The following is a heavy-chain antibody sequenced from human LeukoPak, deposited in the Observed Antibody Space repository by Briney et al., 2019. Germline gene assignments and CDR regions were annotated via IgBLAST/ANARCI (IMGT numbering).Heavy chain of an antibody. CDR1: GFTFSSYA. Sequence: GGSLILSCAASGFTFSSYAMTWVRQAPGRGLEWVSALSGNGGTTYYADSVKGRFTISRDNSTNTLYLKMNRLRAEDTAVYYCSRDARLRGYFDFWGPGTLVTVSS. J-gene: IGHJ4*02. CDR3: SRDARLRGYFDF. CDR2: LSGNGGTT. V-gene: IGHV3-23*01. D-gene: IGHD2-21*02.